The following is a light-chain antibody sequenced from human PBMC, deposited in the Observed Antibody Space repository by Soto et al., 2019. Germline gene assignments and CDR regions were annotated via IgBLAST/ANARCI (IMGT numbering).Light chain of an antibody. CDR3: QQYSNWPLT. J-gene: IGKJ4*01. CDR2: GAS. Sequence: EIVMTQSLATLSVSPGEGATLSCRASQSVSSNLAWYQQKPGQAPRLLILGASTRATGIPARFSGSGSGTEFSLTISALQSEDFAIYYCQQYSNWPLTFGGGTKVGIK. CDR1: QSVSSN. V-gene: IGKV3-15*01.